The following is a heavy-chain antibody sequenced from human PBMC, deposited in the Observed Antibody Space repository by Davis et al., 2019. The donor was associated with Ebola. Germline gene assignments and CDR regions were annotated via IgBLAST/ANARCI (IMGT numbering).Heavy chain of an antibody. J-gene: IGHJ4*02. CDR3: ARDGNHYDFDY. CDR2: ITTDESWT. D-gene: IGHD3-3*01. Sequence: GESLKISCAASGFTFRPSWMHWVRQVPGKGLEWVSRITTDESWTNYADSVRGRFTISRDNAKNTVYLQMNSLRAEDTAVYYCARDGNHYDFDYWGQGTLVTVSS. CDR1: GFTFRPSW. V-gene: IGHV3-74*01.